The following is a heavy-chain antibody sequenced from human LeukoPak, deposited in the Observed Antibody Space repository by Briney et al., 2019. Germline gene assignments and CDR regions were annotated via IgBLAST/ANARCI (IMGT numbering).Heavy chain of an antibody. Sequence: GGSLRLSCAASGFTFSSYAMSWVRQTPEKGLEWVSAITGSGGSTYYADSVKGRFTISRDNSKNTLYLQMNSLRAEDTVVYYCAKDPYGDYVNWFDPWGQGTLVTVSS. D-gene: IGHD4-17*01. J-gene: IGHJ5*02. CDR3: AKDPYGDYVNWFDP. V-gene: IGHV3-23*01. CDR1: GFTFSSYA. CDR2: ITGSGGST.